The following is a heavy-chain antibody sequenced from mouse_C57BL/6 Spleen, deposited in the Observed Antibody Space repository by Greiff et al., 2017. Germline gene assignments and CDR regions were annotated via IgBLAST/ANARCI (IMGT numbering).Heavy chain of an antibody. CDR3: TDGKGPFDY. Sequence: QVQLKESGAELVRPGASVTLSCKASGYTFTDYEMHWVKQTPVHGLEWIGAIDPETGGTAYNQKFKGKAILTADKSSSTAYMELRSLTSEDSAVYYCTDGKGPFDYWGQGTTLTVSS. CDR2: IDPETGGT. J-gene: IGHJ2*01. CDR1: GYTFTDYE. V-gene: IGHV1-15*01. D-gene: IGHD2-1*01.